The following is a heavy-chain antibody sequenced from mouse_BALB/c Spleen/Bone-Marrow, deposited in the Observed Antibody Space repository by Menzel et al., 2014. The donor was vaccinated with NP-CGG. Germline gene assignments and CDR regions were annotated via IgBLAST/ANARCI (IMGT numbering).Heavy chain of an antibody. CDR2: ISTGSSTI. D-gene: IGHD2-3*01. CDR1: GFTFSSFG. J-gene: IGHJ4*01. Sequence: EVMLVESGGGLVHPGGSRKLSCAASGFTFSSFGMHWVRQAPEKGLEWVAYISTGSSTIYYADTVKGRFTISRDNPKNTLFLQMTSLRSEDTAMYYCARSDGAMDYWGQGTSVTVSS. CDR3: ARSDGAMDY. V-gene: IGHV5-17*02.